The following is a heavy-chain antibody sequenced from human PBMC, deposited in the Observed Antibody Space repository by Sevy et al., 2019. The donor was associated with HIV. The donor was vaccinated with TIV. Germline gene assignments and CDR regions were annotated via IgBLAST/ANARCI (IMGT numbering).Heavy chain of an antibody. Sequence: GRFTISRDNSRSTLSLQMNSLRAEDTAVYYCARDLDTAMVEYYYYYGMDVWGQGTTVTVSS. D-gene: IGHD5-18*01. V-gene: IGHV3-30*01. J-gene: IGHJ6*02. CDR3: ARDLDTAMVEYYYYYGMDV.